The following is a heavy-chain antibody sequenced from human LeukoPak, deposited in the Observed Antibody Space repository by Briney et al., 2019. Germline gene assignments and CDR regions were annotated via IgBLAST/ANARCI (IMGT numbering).Heavy chain of an antibody. V-gene: IGHV3-30*03. CDR2: ISYDGSKT. Sequence: GGSLRLSCEVSGCTFSTYGMYWVRQAPGKGLESVAVISYDGSKTYYADSVKGRSTISRDNPKNTVYLQLNSLTSDDTAVYYCARLPPSVFGVGTGDFDYWGQGTLVTVSS. D-gene: IGHD2-8*02. J-gene: IGHJ4*02. CDR1: GCTFSTYG. CDR3: ARLPPSVFGVGTGDFDY.